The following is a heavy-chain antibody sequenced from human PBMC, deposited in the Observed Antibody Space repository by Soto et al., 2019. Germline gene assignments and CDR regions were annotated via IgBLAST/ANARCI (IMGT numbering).Heavy chain of an antibody. CDR2: IYYSGST. J-gene: IGHJ4*02. D-gene: IGHD5-18*01. Sequence: SETLSLTCTVSGGSVSSGSYYWSWIRQPPGKGLEWIGYIYYSGSTNYNPSLKSRVTISVDTSKNQFSLKLSSVTAADTAVYYSACPALLSGSSYGIAYWGQGTLVIVSS. V-gene: IGHV4-61*01. CDR3: ACPALLSGSSYGIAY. CDR1: GGSVSSGSYY.